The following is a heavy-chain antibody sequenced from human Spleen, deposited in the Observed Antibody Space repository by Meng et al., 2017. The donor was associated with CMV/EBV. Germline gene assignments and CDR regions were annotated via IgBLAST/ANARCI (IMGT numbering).Heavy chain of an antibody. J-gene: IGHJ4*02. D-gene: IGHD3-16*01. CDR3: AQGDNYFDY. Sequence: LGLSWAASGFTFNAYGMHWVRQAPGKGLEWVAVIWFDGSTTYYGDSVKGRFIVSRDTSKNTLYLHMNSLRAEDTAVYYCAQGDNYFDYWGQGTLVTVSS. CDR1: GFTFNAYG. CDR2: IWFDGSTT. V-gene: IGHV3-33*01.